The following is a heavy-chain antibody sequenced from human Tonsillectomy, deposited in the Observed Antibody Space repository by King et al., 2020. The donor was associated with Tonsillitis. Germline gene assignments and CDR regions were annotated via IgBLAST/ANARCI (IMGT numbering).Heavy chain of an antibody. CDR2: ISGSGGST. Sequence: VQLVESGGGLEQPGGSLRLSCAASGFTFSSYAMSWVRQAPGKGLEWVSAISGSGGSTYYTDSVKGRSTISRDNSKNTLYLQMNSLRAEDTAVYYCVNECFYDSGSYAGYWGQGTLVTVSS. CDR3: VNECFYDSGSYAGY. J-gene: IGHJ4*02. V-gene: IGHV3-23*04. CDR1: GFTFSSYA. D-gene: IGHD3-10*01.